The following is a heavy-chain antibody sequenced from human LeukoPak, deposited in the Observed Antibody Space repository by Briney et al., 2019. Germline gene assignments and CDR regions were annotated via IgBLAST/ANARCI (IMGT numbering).Heavy chain of an antibody. J-gene: IGHJ6*03. CDR2: INPHSGGT. D-gene: IGHD2-21*02. V-gene: IGHV1-2*02. Sequence: ASVKVSCKASGYTFTGYYMHWVRQAPGQGLEWMGWINPHSGGTNYAQEFQGRVTMTRDTSISTAYMELSSLRPDDTAVYSCARGVTARGFYYYMDIWGNGTTVTVSS. CDR3: ARGVTARGFYYYMDI. CDR1: GYTFTGYY.